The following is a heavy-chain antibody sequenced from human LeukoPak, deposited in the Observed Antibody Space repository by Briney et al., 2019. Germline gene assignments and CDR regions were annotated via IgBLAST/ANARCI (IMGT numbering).Heavy chain of an antibody. J-gene: IGHJ6*03. D-gene: IGHD6-19*01. Sequence: SQTLSLTCAISGDSVSSNSAAWNWIRQSPSRGLEWPGRTYYRSKWYNDYAVSVKSRITINPDTSKNQFSLQLNSVTPEDTAVYYCARALAVAGDYYYYMDVWGKGTTVTVSS. CDR3: ARALAVAGDYYYYMDV. CDR2: TYYRSKWYN. V-gene: IGHV6-1*01. CDR1: GDSVSSNSAA.